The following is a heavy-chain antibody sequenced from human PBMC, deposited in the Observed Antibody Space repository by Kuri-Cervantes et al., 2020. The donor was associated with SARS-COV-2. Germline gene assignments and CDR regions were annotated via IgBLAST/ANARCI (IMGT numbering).Heavy chain of an antibody. CDR2: ISPILGIA. V-gene: IGHV1-69*04. CDR3: VRVIRGCYHNWFDP. Sequence: SSVNVSRKASGGTFSSYAISWVRQAPGQGPEWMGRISPILGIANSAQKFQGRVTITPDQSTSTAYMELSSLRSEYKAVYYCVRVIRGCYHNWFDPWGQGTLVTVSS. CDR1: GGTFSSYA. J-gene: IGHJ5*02. D-gene: IGHD4/OR15-4a*01.